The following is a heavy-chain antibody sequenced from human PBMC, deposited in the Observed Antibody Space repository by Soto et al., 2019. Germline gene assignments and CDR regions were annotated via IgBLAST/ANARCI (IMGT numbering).Heavy chain of an antibody. J-gene: IGHJ4*02. CDR1: GGSISSGGYY. D-gene: IGHD4-17*01. CDR2: IYYSGST. Sequence: QVQLQESGPGLVKPSQTLSLTCTVSGGSISSGGYYWSWIRQHPGKGLEWIGYIYYSGSTYYNPYRKSRVTTSVDTSKNQVALKLRSVTAADTAVYYCAREAVSPGEPAHDWGQGTLVTVSS. V-gene: IGHV4-31*03. CDR3: AREAVSPGEPAHD.